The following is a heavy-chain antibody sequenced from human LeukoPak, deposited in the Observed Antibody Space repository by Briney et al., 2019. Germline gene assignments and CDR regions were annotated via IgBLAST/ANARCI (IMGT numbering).Heavy chain of an antibody. D-gene: IGHD5-12*01. CDR2: IYYSGST. Sequence: PSETLSLTCTVSGGSISSSSYYWGWIRQPPGKGLEWIGSIYYSGSTYYNPSLKSRVTISVDTSKNQFSLKLSSVTAADTAVYYCARGGVARSRYFDLWGRGTLVTVSS. CDR3: ARGGVARSRYFDL. V-gene: IGHV4-39*07. J-gene: IGHJ2*01. CDR1: GGSISSSSYY.